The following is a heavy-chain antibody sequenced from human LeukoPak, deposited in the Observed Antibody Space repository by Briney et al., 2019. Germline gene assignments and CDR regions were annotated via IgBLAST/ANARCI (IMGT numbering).Heavy chain of an antibody. CDR3: ARLGVRGFSLLLANAFDI. V-gene: IGHV1-69*13. CDR1: GGTFSSYA. CDR2: IIPIFGTA. D-gene: IGHD3-10*01. J-gene: IGHJ3*02. Sequence: GASVKVSCKASGGTFSSYAISWVRQAPGQGLEWMGGIIPIFGTANYAQKFQGRVTITADESTSTAYMELSSLRSEDTAVYYCARLGVRGFSLLLANAFDIWGQGTMVTVSS.